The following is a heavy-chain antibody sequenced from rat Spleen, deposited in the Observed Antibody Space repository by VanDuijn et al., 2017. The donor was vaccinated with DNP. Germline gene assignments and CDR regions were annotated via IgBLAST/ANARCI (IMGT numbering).Heavy chain of an antibody. D-gene: IGHD1-12*02. CDR2: MWSGGST. Sequence: EVQLKESGPGLVQPSQTLSLTCTVSGFSLTDYSVHWVRQPPGKGLEWMGVMWSGGSTAYNSALKSRLSISRDTSKSQVFLKMNSLQTEDTATYYCARAGFGTYYVMDAWGQGASVTVSS. J-gene: IGHJ4*01. V-gene: IGHV2S63*01. CDR1: GFSLTDYS. CDR3: ARAGFGTYYVMDA.